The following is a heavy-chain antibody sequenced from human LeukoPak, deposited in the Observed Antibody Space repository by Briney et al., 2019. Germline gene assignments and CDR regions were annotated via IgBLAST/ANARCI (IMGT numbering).Heavy chain of an antibody. D-gene: IGHD1-7*01. CDR2: IKQDGSEK. V-gene: IGHV3-7*01. J-gene: IGHJ4*02. Sequence: GGSLRLSCAASGFTVSSNYMSWVRQAPGKGLEWVANIKQDGSEKYYVDSVKGRFTISRDNAKNSLYLQMNSLRAEDTAVYYCARGTTIYDYWGQGTLVTVSS. CDR3: ARGTTIYDY. CDR1: GFTVSSNY.